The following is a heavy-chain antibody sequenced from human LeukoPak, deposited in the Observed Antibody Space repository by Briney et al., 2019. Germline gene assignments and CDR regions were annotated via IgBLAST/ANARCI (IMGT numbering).Heavy chain of an antibody. CDR3: ARDIAPSGDFDY. V-gene: IGHV3-21*01. CDR2: ISSSSSYI. D-gene: IGHD2-21*01. J-gene: IGHJ4*02. Sequence: GGSLRLSCAASGFTFSSYSMNWVRQAPGKGLEWVSSISSSSSYIYYADSVKGRFTISRDNAKNSLYLQMNSLRAEDTAAYYCARDIAPSGDFDYWGQGALVTVSS. CDR1: GFTFSSYS.